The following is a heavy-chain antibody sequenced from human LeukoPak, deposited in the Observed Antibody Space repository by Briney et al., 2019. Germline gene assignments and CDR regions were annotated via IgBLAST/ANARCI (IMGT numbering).Heavy chain of an antibody. CDR3: ARDVLLWFGELSGAFDI. CDR1: GGSFSGYY. Sequence: SETLSLTCAVYGGSFSGYYWSWIRQPPGKGLEWIGEINHSGSTNYNPSLESRVTISVDTSKNQFSLKLSSVTAADTAVYYCARDVLLWFGELSGAFDIWGQGTMVTVSS. J-gene: IGHJ3*02. CDR2: INHSGST. V-gene: IGHV4-34*01. D-gene: IGHD3-10*01.